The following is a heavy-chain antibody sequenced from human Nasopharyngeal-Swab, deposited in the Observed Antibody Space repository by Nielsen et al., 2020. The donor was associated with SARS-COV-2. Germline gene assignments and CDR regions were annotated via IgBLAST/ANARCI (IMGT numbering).Heavy chain of an antibody. Sequence: WIRQPPGKGLEWIGELPPSGCPNYNPSLKSRVTISVDTSKNQFSLKLSSVTAADTAVYYCARLLIAANGHYMDVWGKGTTVTVSS. CDR3: ARLLIAANGHYMDV. CDR2: LPPSGCP. D-gene: IGHD2-15*01. V-gene: IGHV4-34*01. J-gene: IGHJ6*03.